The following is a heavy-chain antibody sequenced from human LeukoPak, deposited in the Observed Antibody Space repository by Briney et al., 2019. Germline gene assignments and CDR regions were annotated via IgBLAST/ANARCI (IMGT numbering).Heavy chain of an antibody. V-gene: IGHV1-2*02. J-gene: IGHJ3*02. Sequence: ASVKVSCKASGYTFTSYAMNWVRQAPGQGLEWMGWINPNSGGTNYAQKFQGRVTMTRDTSISTAYMELSRLRSDDTAVYYCARDKYYYDSSGYPVRGGAFDIWGQGTMVTVSS. CDR2: INPNSGGT. CDR1: GYTFTSYA. D-gene: IGHD3-22*01. CDR3: ARDKYYYDSSGYPVRGGAFDI.